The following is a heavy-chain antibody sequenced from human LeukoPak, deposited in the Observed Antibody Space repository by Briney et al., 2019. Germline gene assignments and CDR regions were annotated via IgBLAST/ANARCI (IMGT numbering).Heavy chain of an antibody. Sequence: GGSLRLSCAASGLTFSNYWMSWVRQAPGKGLEWVANIKQDGSEKYYVDSVKGRFTISRDNAKNSLYLQINSLRAEDTAVYYCARDGATPCDYWGQGTLVTVSS. CDR3: ARDGATPCDY. CDR1: GLTFSNYW. V-gene: IGHV3-7*01. CDR2: IKQDGSEK. D-gene: IGHD1-26*01. J-gene: IGHJ4*02.